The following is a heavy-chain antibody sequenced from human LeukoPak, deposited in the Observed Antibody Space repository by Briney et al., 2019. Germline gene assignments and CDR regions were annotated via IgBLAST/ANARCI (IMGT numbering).Heavy chain of an antibody. CDR2: IYSGGST. J-gene: IGHJ4*02. D-gene: IGHD5-18*01. CDR3: AREIIQLPGYDY. CDR1: GFTVSSNY. V-gene: IGHV3-53*01. Sequence: PGRSLRLSCAASGFTVSSNYMSWVRQAPGKGLEWVSVIYSGGSTYYADSVKGRFTISRDNSKNTLYLQMNSLRAEDTAVYYCAREIIQLPGYDYWGQGTLVTVSS.